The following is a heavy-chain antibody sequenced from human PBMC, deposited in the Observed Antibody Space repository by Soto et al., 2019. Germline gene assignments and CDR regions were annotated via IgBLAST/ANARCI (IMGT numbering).Heavy chain of an antibody. V-gene: IGHV4-59*01. J-gene: IGHJ6*02. CDR1: GGSISSYY. CDR2: IYYSGST. CDR3: AREGVSSSWYNYYAMDV. Sequence: QVQLQESGPGLVKPSETLSLTCTVSGGSISSYYWSWIRQPRGKGLEWIGYIYYSGSTNYNPSLKIRVTISVDTSKNQFSLKLSSVTAADTAVYYGAREGVSSSWYNYYAMDVWGQGTTVTVSS. D-gene: IGHD6-13*01.